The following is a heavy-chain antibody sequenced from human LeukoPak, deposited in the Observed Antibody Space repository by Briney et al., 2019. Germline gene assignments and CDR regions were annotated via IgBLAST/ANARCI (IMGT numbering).Heavy chain of an antibody. D-gene: IGHD2-21*01. V-gene: IGHV4-59*01. CDR1: GGSISSYY. CDR2: IYHSGST. Sequence: PSETLSLTCTVSGGSISSYYWSWIRQPPGKGLEWIGYIYHSGSTTYNPSLKSRVTMSVDTSKNQFSLKLSSVTAADTAVYYCAAYCGTSTCSGEGLDYWGQGTLVTVSS. CDR3: AAYCGTSTCSGEGLDY. J-gene: IGHJ4*02.